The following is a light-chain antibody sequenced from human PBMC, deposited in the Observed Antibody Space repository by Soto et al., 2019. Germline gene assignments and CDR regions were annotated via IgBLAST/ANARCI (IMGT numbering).Light chain of an antibody. V-gene: IGKV3-15*01. CDR2: DTS. Sequence: EIVMTQSPATLSVSPGESATLSCRSSQNIRNNLAWYQQKPGQAPRLLFSDTSTRATTVPARLNGSGSGTDFTLTISSLQPEDFATYDCQQANSFPITFGQGTRLEIK. J-gene: IGKJ5*01. CDR3: QQANSFPIT. CDR1: QNIRNN.